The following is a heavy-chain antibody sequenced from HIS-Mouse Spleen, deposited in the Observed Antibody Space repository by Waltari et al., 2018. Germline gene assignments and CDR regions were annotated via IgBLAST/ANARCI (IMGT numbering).Heavy chain of an antibody. CDR1: GYTFTGYY. CDR2: INPNSGGT. J-gene: IGHJ4*02. Sequence: QVQLVQSGAEVKKPGASVKVSCKASGYTFTGYYMHWVRQDPGKGLEWMGWINPNSGGTNYAKKFQGRGTMTRDTSISTAYMGLSRLRSDDTAVYYCARDTDYWGQGTLVTVSS. CDR3: ARDTDY. V-gene: IGHV1-2*02.